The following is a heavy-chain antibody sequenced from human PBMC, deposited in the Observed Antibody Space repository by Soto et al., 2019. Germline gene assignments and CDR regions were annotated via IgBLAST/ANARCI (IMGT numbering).Heavy chain of an antibody. V-gene: IGHV6-1*01. CDR2: TYYRTRWYY. J-gene: IGHJ6*03. CDR1: GDSVSSNSAA. CDR3: AGTTSHYLYYMDV. D-gene: IGHD1-7*01. Sequence: QVQLQESGPGLVKPSQTLSLTCVISGDSVSSNSAAWNWIRQSPSRGLEWLGRTYYRTRWYYDYAVSVRSRITVNPDTSKNQFSLQLTSVTPEDTAGYYCAGTTSHYLYYMDVWGKGTTVTVSS.